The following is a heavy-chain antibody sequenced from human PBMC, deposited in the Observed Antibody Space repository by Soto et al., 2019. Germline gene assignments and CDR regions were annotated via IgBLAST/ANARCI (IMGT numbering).Heavy chain of an antibody. D-gene: IGHD2-2*01. Sequence: GSLRLSCAVSGFTVSNNYMSWVRQAPGKGLEWVSAIDGSSATTNYADSVKGRFTISRDNSKNTLFLHMSGLRAEDTAVYYCARDRRPSIYSGLAVWGQGTTVTVSS. CDR3: ARDRRPSIYSGLAV. J-gene: IGHJ6*02. CDR2: IDGSSATT. V-gene: IGHV3-53*01. CDR1: GFTVSNNY.